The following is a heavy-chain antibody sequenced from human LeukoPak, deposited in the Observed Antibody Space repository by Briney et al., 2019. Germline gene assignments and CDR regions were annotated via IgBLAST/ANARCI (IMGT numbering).Heavy chain of an antibody. CDR1: GGSFSGHY. D-gene: IGHD5-18*01. CDR3: ARNRIQLWLAAPFDY. V-gene: IGHV4-34*01. J-gene: IGHJ4*02. CDR2: INHSGST. Sequence: SETLSLTCAVYGGSFSGHYWSWIRQPPGKGLEWIGEINHSGSTNYNPSLKSRVAISVDTSKNQFSLKLSSVTAADTAVYYCARNRIQLWLAAPFDYWGQGTLVTVSS.